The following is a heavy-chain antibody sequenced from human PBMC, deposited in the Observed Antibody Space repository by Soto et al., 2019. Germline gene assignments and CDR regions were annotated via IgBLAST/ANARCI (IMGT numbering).Heavy chain of an antibody. CDR3: ASDCSSTSCQTDAFDI. D-gene: IGHD2-2*01. CDR2: IYYSGST. Sequence: TSETLSLTCTVSGGSISSGGYYWSWIRQHPGKGLEWIGYIYYSGSTYYNPSLKSRVTISVDTSKNQFSLKLSSVTAADTAVYYCASDCSSTSCQTDAFDIWGQGTMVTVSS. J-gene: IGHJ3*02. CDR1: GGSISSGGYY. V-gene: IGHV4-31*03.